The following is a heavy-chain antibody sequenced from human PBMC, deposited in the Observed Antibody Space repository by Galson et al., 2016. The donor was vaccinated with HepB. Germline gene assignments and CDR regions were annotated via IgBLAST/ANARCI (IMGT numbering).Heavy chain of an antibody. CDR2: IWYDGSNK. CDR3: ARDLYSYGYSVDY. V-gene: IGHV3-33*01. J-gene: IGHJ4*02. D-gene: IGHD5-18*01. Sequence: SLRLSCAASGFTFSSYGMHWVRQAPGKGLEWVAIIWYDGSNKYYADSVKGRFTISRDNSKNTLYLQMNSLRAEDTAVYYCARDLYSYGYSVDYWGQGTLVTVSS. CDR1: GFTFSSYG.